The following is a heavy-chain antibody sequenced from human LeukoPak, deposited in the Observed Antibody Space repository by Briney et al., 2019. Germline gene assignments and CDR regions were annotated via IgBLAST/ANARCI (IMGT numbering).Heavy chain of an antibody. D-gene: IGHD2-15*01. V-gene: IGHV3-66*01. CDR1: GFTVSSNY. Sequence: QPGGSLRLSCAASGFTVSSNYMSWVRQAPGKGLEWVSVIYSGGSTYYADSVKGRFTISRDNSKNTLYLQMNSLRAEDTAVYYCARDLYCSGGSCHPYWGQGTLVTVSS. CDR2: IYSGGST. J-gene: IGHJ4*02. CDR3: ARDLYCSGGSCHPY.